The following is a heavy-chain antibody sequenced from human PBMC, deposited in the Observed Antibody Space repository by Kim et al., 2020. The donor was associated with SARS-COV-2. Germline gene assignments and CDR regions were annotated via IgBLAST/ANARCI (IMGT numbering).Heavy chain of an antibody. J-gene: IGHJ3*02. CDR1: GYTFTSYG. V-gene: IGHV1-18*01. CDR2: ISAYNGNT. CDR3: ARELDCSSTSCYWFAFDI. Sequence: ASVKVSCKASGYTFTSYGISWVRQAPGQGLEWMGWISAYNGNTNYAQKLQGRVTMTTDTSTSTAYMELRSLRSDDTAVYYCARELDCSSTSCYWFAFDIWGQGTMVTVSS. D-gene: IGHD2-2*01.